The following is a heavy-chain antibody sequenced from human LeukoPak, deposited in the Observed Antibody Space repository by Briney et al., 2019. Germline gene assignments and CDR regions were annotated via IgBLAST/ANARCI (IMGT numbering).Heavy chain of an antibody. Sequence: GGSLRLSCAASGFTFSASYMTWVRQAPGKGLEWVAVISYDGSNKYYADSVKGRFTISRDNSKNTLYLQMNSLRAEDTAVYYCARAHYVWGSYRHFDYWGQGTLVTVSS. J-gene: IGHJ4*02. CDR3: ARAHYVWGSYRHFDY. CDR2: ISYDGSNK. V-gene: IGHV3-30*03. D-gene: IGHD3-16*02. CDR1: GFTFSASY.